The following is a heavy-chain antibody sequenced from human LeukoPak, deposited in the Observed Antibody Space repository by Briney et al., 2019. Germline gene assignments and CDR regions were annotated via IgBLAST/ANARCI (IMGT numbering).Heavy chain of an antibody. CDR1: GYTFTGYY. D-gene: IGHD3-10*01. V-gene: IGHV1-2*02. J-gene: IGHJ4*02. Sequence: EASVKVSCKASGYTFTGYYMHWVRQAPGQGLEWMGWINPKSGGTNYAQKFQGRVTMTRDTSITTTYMELSSLRSDDTAVYYCARDMSYYYGSGSYYRWGQGTLVTVSS. CDR2: INPKSGGT. CDR3: ARDMSYYYGSGSYYR.